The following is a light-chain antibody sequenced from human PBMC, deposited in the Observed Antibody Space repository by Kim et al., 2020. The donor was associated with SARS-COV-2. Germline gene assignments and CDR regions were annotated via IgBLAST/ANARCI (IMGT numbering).Light chain of an antibody. CDR1: HSVSNN. CDR2: GAS. CDR3: QQYDDWPPWT. V-gene: IGKV3-15*01. J-gene: IGKJ1*01. Sequence: STGETATLSCRASHSVSNNVAWYQQKPGQAPRLLIYGASTRATDVPARFSGSGSGTDFTLTISSLQSEDLAVYHCQQYDDWPPWTFGQGTKVDIK.